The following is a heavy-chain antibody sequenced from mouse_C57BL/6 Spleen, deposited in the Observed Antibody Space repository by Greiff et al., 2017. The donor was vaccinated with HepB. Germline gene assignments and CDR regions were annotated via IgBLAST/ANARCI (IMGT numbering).Heavy chain of an antibody. CDR1: GYSITSGYY. CDR2: ISYDGSN. V-gene: IGHV3-6*01. CDR3: AIYGSSFDY. Sequence: DVQLQESGPGLVKPSQSLSLTCSVTGYSITSGYYWNWIRQFPGNKLEWMGYISYDGSNNYNPSLNNRISITRDTSKNQFFLKLNSVTTEDTATYYCAIYGSSFDYWGQGTTLTVSS. D-gene: IGHD1-1*01. J-gene: IGHJ2*01.